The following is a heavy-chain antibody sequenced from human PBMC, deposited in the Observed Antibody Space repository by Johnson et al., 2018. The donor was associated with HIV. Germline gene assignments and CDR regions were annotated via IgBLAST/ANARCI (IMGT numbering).Heavy chain of an antibody. Sequence: QLVESGGGVVQPGRSLRLSCAASGFTFDDYAMHWVRQAPGKGLEWVSGISWNSGNIGYADSVKGRFTISRDNSKNTLYLQMNSLRAEDTAVYYCAKSLPGYDAFDIWGQGTMVTVSS. CDR1: GFTFDDYA. CDR2: ISWNSGNI. V-gene: IGHV3-9*01. J-gene: IGHJ3*02. CDR3: AKSLPGYDAFDI. D-gene: IGHD5-12*01.